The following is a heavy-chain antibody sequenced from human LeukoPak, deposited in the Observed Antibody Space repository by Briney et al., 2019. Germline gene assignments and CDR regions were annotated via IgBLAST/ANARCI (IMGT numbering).Heavy chain of an antibody. J-gene: IGHJ5*02. Sequence: GGSLRLSCAASGFTFSSYAMSWVRQAPGKWLEWVSHISGSSSNTYYAASVKGRFTISRDNSKNTLYLQMNSLRADDTAVYYCAKGTAYYSLGPWGQGTLVTVSS. CDR2: ISGSSSNT. CDR1: GFTFSSYA. D-gene: IGHD3/OR15-3a*01. CDR3: AKGTAYYSLGP. V-gene: IGHV3-23*01.